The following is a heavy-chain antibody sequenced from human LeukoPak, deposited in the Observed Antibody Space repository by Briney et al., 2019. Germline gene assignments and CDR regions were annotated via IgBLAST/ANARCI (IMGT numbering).Heavy chain of an antibody. CDR1: GGSISSSSYY. J-gene: IGHJ6*02. CDR2: IYYSGST. V-gene: IGHV4-39*07. CDR3: ARIVGYCSGGSCYSDNYYYYGMDV. D-gene: IGHD2-15*01. Sequence: SETLSLTCTVSGGSISSSSYYWGWIRQPPGKGLEWIGSIYYSGSTNYNPSLKSRVTISVDTSKNQFSLKLSSVTAADTAVYYCARIVGYCSGGSCYSDNYYYYGMDVWGQGTTVTVSS.